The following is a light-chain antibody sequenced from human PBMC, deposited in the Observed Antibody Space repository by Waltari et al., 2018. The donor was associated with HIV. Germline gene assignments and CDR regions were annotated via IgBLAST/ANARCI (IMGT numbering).Light chain of an antibody. CDR1: QRVSSY. CDR2: DAS. J-gene: IGKJ5*01. Sequence: EIVLTQFPATLSLSPGERATLSCRASQRVSSYLAWYQQKPGQAPRLLIYDASNRATGIPARFSGSGSGTDFTLTISSLEPEDFAVYYCQQRSIWPLITFGQGTRLEIK. V-gene: IGKV3-11*01. CDR3: QQRSIWPLIT.